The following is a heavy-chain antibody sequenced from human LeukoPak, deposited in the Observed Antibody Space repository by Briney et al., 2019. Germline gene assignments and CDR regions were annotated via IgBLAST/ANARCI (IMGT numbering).Heavy chain of an antibody. J-gene: IGHJ4*02. V-gene: IGHV1-18*01. CDR1: GYTFNNDG. Sequence: ASVKVSCKASGYTFNNDGINWVRQAPGQGLEWMGWISTYNDNTNYAQKLQGRVTMTTDTSTSTAYMELWSLTSCDTGMYYCGTVLFEFGFQFDFWGQGTLVTVSS. D-gene: IGHD3-16*01. CDR3: GTVLFEFGFQFDF. CDR2: ISTYNDNT.